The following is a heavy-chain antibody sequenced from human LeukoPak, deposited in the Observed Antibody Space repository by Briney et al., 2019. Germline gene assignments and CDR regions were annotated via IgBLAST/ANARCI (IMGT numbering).Heavy chain of an antibody. CDR1: GYTFTSYG. Sequence: ASVKVSCKASGYTFTSYGISWVRQAPGQGLEWMGWISAYNGNTNYAQKLQGRVTMTTDTSTSTAYMELSSLRSEDTAVYYCARLHYYDSSGYEDYWGQGTLVTVSS. CDR2: ISAYNGNT. J-gene: IGHJ4*02. D-gene: IGHD3-22*01. V-gene: IGHV1-18*01. CDR3: ARLHYYDSSGYEDY.